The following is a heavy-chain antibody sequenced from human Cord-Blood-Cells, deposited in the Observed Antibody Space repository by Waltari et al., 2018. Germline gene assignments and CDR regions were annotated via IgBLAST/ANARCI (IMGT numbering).Heavy chain of an antibody. V-gene: IGHV1-69-2*01. J-gene: IGHJ4*02. D-gene: IGHD3-3*01. CDR1: DYTFTDYY. CDR3: ATGLADFWGGYDY. CDR2: GEPEDGET. Sequence: EVQLVQSGAEVKKPGDTVKISCKVSDYTFTDYYMHRLQQAPGKGLEWMGLGEPEDGETIYAEKFQGRVTITADTSTDTAYMELSSLRSEDTAVYYCATGLADFWGGYDYWGQGTLVTVSS.